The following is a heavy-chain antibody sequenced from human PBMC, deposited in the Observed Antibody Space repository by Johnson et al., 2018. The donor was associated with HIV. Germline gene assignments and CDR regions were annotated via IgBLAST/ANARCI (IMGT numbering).Heavy chain of an antibody. V-gene: IGHV3-30*02. CDR2: IRYDGSNK. Sequence: QVQLVESGGGLVKPGGSLRLSCAASGFTFSSYGMHWVRQAPGKGLEWVAFIRYDGSNKYYADSVKGRFTISRDNSKNTLYLQMNSLRAEDTALYYCAREATHYYDSSGYFDHDAFDIWGQGITVTVSS. D-gene: IGHD3-22*01. CDR3: AREATHYYDSSGYFDHDAFDI. CDR1: GFTFSSYG. J-gene: IGHJ3*02.